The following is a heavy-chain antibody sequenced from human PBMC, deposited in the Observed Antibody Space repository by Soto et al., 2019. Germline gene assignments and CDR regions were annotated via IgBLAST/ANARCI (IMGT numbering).Heavy chain of an antibody. Sequence: QVQLAESGGGVVQPGRSLRLSCIGSGFRFSDYGMHWVRQAPGKGLEWVAMMSFDGTYKYSADSVKGRFIISRDNSKNTLFLQMTSLRDGETAVYYCAKDRRDGEYNSVYDFWGQGTLVTVSS. CDR3: AKDRRDGEYNSVYDF. CDR2: MSFDGTYK. J-gene: IGHJ4*02. D-gene: IGHD4-17*01. CDR1: GFRFSDYG. V-gene: IGHV3-30*18.